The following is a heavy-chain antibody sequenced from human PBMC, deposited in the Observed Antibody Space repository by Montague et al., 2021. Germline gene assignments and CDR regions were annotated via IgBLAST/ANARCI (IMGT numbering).Heavy chain of an antibody. Sequence: CAISGDSVSSNRATWNWIRQSPSRGLEWLGRTYYRSKWYNENAVXVKSRVTVIADTSKNQFSLHLTSVSPEDTVLYFCARGGGGATAILFDSWGRGTLVTVSS. CDR1: GDSVSSNRAT. J-gene: IGHJ4*02. CDR3: ARGGGGATAILFDS. V-gene: IGHV6-1*01. CDR2: TYYRSKWYN. D-gene: IGHD2-21*01.